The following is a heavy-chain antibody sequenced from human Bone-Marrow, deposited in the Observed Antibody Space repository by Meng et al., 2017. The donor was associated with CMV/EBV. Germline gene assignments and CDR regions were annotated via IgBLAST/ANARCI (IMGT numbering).Heavy chain of an antibody. D-gene: IGHD3-3*01. CDR2: ISAYNGNT. J-gene: IGHJ4*02. CDR1: GYTFTSYG. Sequence: GESLKISCKASGYTFTSYGISWVRQAPGQGLEWMGWISAYNGNTNYAQKLQGRVTMTTDTSTSTAYMELRSLRSDDTAVYYCARDLGRLATWSDILKGFDYWGQGTLVTVSS. V-gene: IGHV1-18*01. CDR3: ARDLGRLATWSDILKGFDY.